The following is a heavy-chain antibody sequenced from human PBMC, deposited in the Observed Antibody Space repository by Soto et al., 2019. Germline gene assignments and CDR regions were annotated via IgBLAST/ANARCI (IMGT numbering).Heavy chain of an antibody. Sequence: SETLSLTCAVYGGSFSGYYWSWIRQPPGKGLEWIGEINHSGSTNYNPSLKSRVTISVDTSKNQFSLKLSSVTAADTAAYYCARGNPPSYYYYGMDVWGQGTTVTVSS. CDR3: ARGNPPSYYYYGMDV. J-gene: IGHJ6*02. CDR1: GGSFSGYY. CDR2: INHSGST. V-gene: IGHV4-34*01.